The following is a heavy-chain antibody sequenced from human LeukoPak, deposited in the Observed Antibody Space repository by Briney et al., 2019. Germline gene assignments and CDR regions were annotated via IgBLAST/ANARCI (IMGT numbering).Heavy chain of an antibody. CDR2: IKQDGSEK. D-gene: IGHD4-17*01. Sequence: GGSLRLSCAPSGFIFSSYWMSWVRQAPGKGLEWVANIKQDGSEKYYVDSVKGRFTISRDNAKNSLYLQMNSLRAEDTAVYYCARDSGDSTTLFDYWGQGTLVTVSS. CDR1: GFIFSSYW. CDR3: ARDSGDSTTLFDY. V-gene: IGHV3-7*01. J-gene: IGHJ4*02.